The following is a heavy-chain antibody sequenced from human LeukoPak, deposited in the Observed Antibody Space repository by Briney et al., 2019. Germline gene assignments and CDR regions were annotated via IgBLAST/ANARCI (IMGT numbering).Heavy chain of an antibody. CDR1: GFTFSSYG. V-gene: IGHV3-33*01. Sequence: GGSLRLSCAASGFTFSSYGMHWVRQAPGKGLEWVAVIWYDGSNKYYADSVKGRFTISRDNSKNTLYLQMNSLRAEDTAVYYCARGGAMTNYFDYWGQGTLVTVSS. D-gene: IGHD1-26*01. CDR3: ARGGAMTNYFDY. CDR2: IWYDGSNK. J-gene: IGHJ4*02.